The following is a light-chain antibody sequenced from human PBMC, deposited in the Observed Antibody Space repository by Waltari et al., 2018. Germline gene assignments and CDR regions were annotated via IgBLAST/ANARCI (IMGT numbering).Light chain of an antibody. J-gene: IGLJ1*01. Sequence: QSALPQPASVSGSPGQSITISCTGTNSDVGSYNFVSWYQQHPGEAPKLMIFEVTNRPSGVSNRFSGSKSGNTASLIISGLQGEDEADYYCSSYTTSRTYVFGTGTKVTVL. CDR2: EVT. CDR3: SSYTTSRTYV. V-gene: IGLV2-14*01. CDR1: NSDVGSYNF.